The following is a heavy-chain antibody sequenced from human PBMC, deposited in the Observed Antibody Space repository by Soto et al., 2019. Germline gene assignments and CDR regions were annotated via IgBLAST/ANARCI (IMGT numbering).Heavy chain of an antibody. V-gene: IGHV3-48*02. CDR3: AKDKKTSLMVPAAITNWFDP. CDR1: GFTFSSHS. Sequence: GGSLRLSCVTSGFTFSSHSMNWVRQAPGKGLEWISYISGGSKSIYYAASVKGRFTISRDNAKNSLYLEMNSLRDEDTAVYYCAKDKKTSLMVPAAITNWFDPWGQGTLVTVSS. CDR2: ISGGSKSI. D-gene: IGHD2-2*02. J-gene: IGHJ5*02.